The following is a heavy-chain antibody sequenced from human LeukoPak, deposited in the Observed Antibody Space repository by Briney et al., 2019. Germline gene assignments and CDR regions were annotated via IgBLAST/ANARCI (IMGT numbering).Heavy chain of an antibody. CDR2: IYYSGST. Sequence: SETLSLTCSVSGGSISSYYWSWIRQPPGKGLEWIGHIYYSGSTHYNPSLKSRVTISVDTSKNQFSLKLSSVTAADTAVYYCARHVGNSGSGSYLTYFDYWGQGTLVTVSS. D-gene: IGHD3-10*01. CDR1: GGSISSYY. CDR3: ARHVGNSGSGSYLTYFDY. V-gene: IGHV4-59*08. J-gene: IGHJ4*02.